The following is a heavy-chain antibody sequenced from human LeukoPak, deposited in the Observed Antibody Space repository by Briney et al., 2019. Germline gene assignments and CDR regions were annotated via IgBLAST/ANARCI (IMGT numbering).Heavy chain of an antibody. J-gene: IGHJ5*02. D-gene: IGHD6-13*01. CDR1: GGSISSGGYS. CDR2: IYYSGST. CDR3: ARRTGIAAAGIAWFDP. V-gene: IGHV4-61*08. Sequence: SETLSLTCAVSGGSISSGGYSWSWIRQPPGKGLEWIGYIYYSGSTNYNPSLKSRVTISVDTSKNQFSLKLSSVTAADTAVYYCARRTGIAAAGIAWFDPWGQGTLVTVSS.